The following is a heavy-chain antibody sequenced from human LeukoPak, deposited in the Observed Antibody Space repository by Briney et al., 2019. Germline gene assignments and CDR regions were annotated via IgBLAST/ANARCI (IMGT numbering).Heavy chain of an antibody. V-gene: IGHV3-23*01. Sequence: GRSLRLSCSASGFTFSSYAMSWVRQAPGKGLEWVSAISGSGGSTYYADSVKGRFTISRDNSKNTLYLQMNSLRAEDTAVYYCAKEARVAVAGTNWFDPWGQGTLVTVSS. CDR3: AKEARVAVAGTNWFDP. CDR1: GFTFSSYA. D-gene: IGHD6-19*01. CDR2: ISGSGGST. J-gene: IGHJ5*02.